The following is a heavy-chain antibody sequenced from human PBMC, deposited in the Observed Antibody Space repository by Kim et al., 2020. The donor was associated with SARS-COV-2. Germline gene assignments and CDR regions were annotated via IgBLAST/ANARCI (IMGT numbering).Heavy chain of an antibody. J-gene: IGHJ5*02. Sequence: SETLSLTCTVSGGSVSSGSYYWSWNGPPPGKGLEWVGYNYYSGSTNYNPSLKSRAIISVDTYKNQFSLKMSPVTAEDTAEYYCARVGFVVVPGAISLFDP. CDR1: GGSVSSGSYY. CDR3: ARVGFVVVPGAISLFDP. D-gene: IGHD2-2*02. V-gene: IGHV4-61*01. CDR2: NYYSGST.